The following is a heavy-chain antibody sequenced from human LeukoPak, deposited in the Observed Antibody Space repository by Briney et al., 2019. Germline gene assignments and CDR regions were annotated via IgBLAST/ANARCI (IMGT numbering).Heavy chain of an antibody. J-gene: IGHJ4*02. V-gene: IGHV4-39*01. CDR3: ARHPSIEPHYYDRSGYYWNY. D-gene: IGHD3-22*01. CDR2: IYYSGST. Sequence: PSETLSLTCTVSGGSISSSSYYWGWIRQPPGKGLEWIGSIYYSGSTYYNPSLKSRVTISVDTSKNQFSLKLSSVTAADTAVYYCARHPSIEPHYYDRSGYYWNYWGQGTLVTVSS. CDR1: GGSISSSSYY.